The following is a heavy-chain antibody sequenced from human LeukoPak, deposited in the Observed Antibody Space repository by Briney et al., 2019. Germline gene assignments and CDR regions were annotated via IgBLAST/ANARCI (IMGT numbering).Heavy chain of an antibody. D-gene: IGHD6-6*01. CDR3: ARGASYSSSSHFDY. V-gene: IGHV3-48*04. J-gene: IGHJ4*02. Sequence: PGGSLRLSCAASGFTFSSYTMKWVRQAPGKGLEWVSYISSSGSTIYYADSVKGRFTISRDNAKNSLYLQMNSLRAEDTAVYYCARGASYSSSSHFDYWGQGTLVTVSS. CDR1: GFTFSSYT. CDR2: ISSSGSTI.